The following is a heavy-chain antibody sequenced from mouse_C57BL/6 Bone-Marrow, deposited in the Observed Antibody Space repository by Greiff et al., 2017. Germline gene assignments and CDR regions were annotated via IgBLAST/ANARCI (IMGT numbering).Heavy chain of an antibody. D-gene: IGHD2-2*01. CDR3: ARGLWLRRGFAY. CDR2: ISSGSSTI. V-gene: IGHV5-17*01. CDR1: GFTFSDYG. J-gene: IGHJ3*01. Sequence: EVQLVESGGGLVKPGGSLKLSCAASGFTFSDYGMHWVRQAPEKGLEWVAYISSGSSTIYYADTVKGRFTISRDNAKNTLFLQMTSLRSEDTAMYYCARGLWLRRGFAYWGQGTLVTVSA.